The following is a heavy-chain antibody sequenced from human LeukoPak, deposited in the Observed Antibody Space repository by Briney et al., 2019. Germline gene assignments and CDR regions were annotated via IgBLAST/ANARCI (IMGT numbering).Heavy chain of an antibody. Sequence: GGSLRLSCAASGFTFSIYGMHWVRQAPGKGLEWVAVISYDGSNKYYADSVKGRFTISRDNSKNTLYLQMNSLRAEDTAVYYCAKDLGGASMDVWGQGTTVTVSS. CDR3: AKDLGGASMDV. CDR2: ISYDGSNK. V-gene: IGHV3-30*18. D-gene: IGHD1-26*01. CDR1: GFTFSIYG. J-gene: IGHJ6*02.